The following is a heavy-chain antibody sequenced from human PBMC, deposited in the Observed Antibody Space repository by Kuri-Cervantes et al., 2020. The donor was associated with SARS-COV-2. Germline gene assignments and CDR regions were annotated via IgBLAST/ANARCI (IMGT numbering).Heavy chain of an antibody. V-gene: IGHV4-30-2*01. CDR2: IYHSGGT. J-gene: IGHJ4*02. CDR1: GGSISSGGYY. D-gene: IGHD4-11*01. CDR3: ARDPTGLQYYFDY. Sequence: LRLSCTVSGGSISSGGYYWSWIRQPPGKGLEWIGYIYHSGGTYYNPSLKSRVTISVDTSKNQFSLKLSSVTAADTAVYYCARDPTGLQYYFDYWGQGTLVTVSS.